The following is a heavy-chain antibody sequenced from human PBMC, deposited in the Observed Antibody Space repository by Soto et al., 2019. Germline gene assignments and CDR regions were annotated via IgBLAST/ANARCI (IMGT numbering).Heavy chain of an antibody. J-gene: IGHJ4*02. CDR1: GFIFRNYA. CDR2: IGGGGSPT. CDR3: AKPSGDDFMVDY. Sequence: GGSLRLSCTGSGFIFRNYAMTLVRQAQGKGLEWVSAIGGGGSPTYYADSVQGRFAISRDNSKNTLYLQMSSLRAEDSAIYYCAKPSGDDFMVDYWGQGTLVTVSS. D-gene: IGHD5-12*01. V-gene: IGHV3-23*01.